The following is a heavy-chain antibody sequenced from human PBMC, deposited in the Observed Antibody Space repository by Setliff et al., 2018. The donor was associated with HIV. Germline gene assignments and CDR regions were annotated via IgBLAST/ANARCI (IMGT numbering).Heavy chain of an antibody. CDR3: AKGPPLVISLPDF. Sequence: SVKVSCKASGGTFSNYAISWVRQAPGQGLEWMGGIIPIFGTAHYAQRFQGRVTITADESTNTAYMELSSLISEDTALYYCAKGPPLVISLPDFWGQGTLVTVTS. CDR2: IIPIFGTA. J-gene: IGHJ4*02. D-gene: IGHD3-9*01. CDR1: GGTFSNYA. V-gene: IGHV1-69*13.